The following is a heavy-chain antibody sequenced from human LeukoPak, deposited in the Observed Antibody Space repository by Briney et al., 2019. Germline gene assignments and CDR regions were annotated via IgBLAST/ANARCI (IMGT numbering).Heavy chain of an antibody. CDR3: ARDPATGYNYFDY. V-gene: IGHV3-53*01. CDR1: GFTVSSNY. D-gene: IGHD5-18*01. CDR2: IYSDGST. Sequence: PGGSLRLSCAASGFTVSSNYMSWVRQAPGKWLEWVSVIYSDGSTYYADSVKGRFTISRDNSKNTLYLQMNSLRAEDTAVYYCARDPATGYNYFDYWGQGTLVTVSS. J-gene: IGHJ4*02.